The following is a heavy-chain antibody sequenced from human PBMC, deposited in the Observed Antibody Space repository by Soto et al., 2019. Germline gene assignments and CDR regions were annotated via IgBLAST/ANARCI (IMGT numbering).Heavy chain of an antibody. V-gene: IGHV3-9*01. CDR3: AKDRGRIYGAQFDY. Sequence: EVQLVESGGGLVQPGRSLRLSCAASGFTFEDFAMHWVRQAPGKGLEWVSGIGWNSGNIDYADSVKGRFTISSDNAKNSLYLQMNSLRPEDTALYYCAKDRGRIYGAQFDYWGQGTLVTVSS. D-gene: IGHD4-17*01. CDR1: GFTFEDFA. CDR2: IGWNSGNI. J-gene: IGHJ4*02.